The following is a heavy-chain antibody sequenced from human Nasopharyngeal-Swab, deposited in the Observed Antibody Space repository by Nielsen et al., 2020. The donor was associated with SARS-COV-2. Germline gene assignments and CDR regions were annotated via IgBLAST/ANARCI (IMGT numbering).Heavy chain of an antibody. CDR3: ASVHSSSWYFDY. CDR2: IKQDGSEK. D-gene: IGHD6-13*01. Sequence: PGKGLEWVANIKQDGSEKYYVDSVKGRFTISRDNAKNSLYLQMNSLRAEDTAVYYCASVHSSSWYFDYWGQGTLVTVSS. J-gene: IGHJ4*02. V-gene: IGHV3-7*01.